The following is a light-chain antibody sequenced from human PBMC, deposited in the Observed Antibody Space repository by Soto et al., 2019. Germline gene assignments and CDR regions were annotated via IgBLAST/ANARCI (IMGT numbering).Light chain of an antibody. CDR3: QHRANWPLT. CDR2: DAS. CDR1: QSVSSY. V-gene: IGKV3-11*01. Sequence: IVLTQSPATLSLSPGERATLSWRASQSVSSYLAWYQQKPGQAPRLLIYDASNRATGIPARFSGSGSGTDFTLTISSLEPEDFAVYYCQHRANWPLTFGGGTTVEIK. J-gene: IGKJ4*01.